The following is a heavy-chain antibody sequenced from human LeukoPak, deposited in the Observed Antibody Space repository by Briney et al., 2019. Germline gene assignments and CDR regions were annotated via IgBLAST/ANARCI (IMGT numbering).Heavy chain of an antibody. D-gene: IGHD1-26*01. Sequence: SVKVSCKASGGTFSSYAISWVRQAPGQGLEWMGRIIPIFGIANYAQKFQGRVTITADKSTSTAYMELSSLRSKDTAVYYCARGARVSGSPLVNYFDYWGQGTLVTVSS. CDR2: IIPIFGIA. J-gene: IGHJ4*02. V-gene: IGHV1-69*04. CDR1: GGTFSSYA. CDR3: ARGARVSGSPLVNYFDY.